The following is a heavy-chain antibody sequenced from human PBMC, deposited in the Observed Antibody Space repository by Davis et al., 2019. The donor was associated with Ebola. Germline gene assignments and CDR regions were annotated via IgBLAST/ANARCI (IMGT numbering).Heavy chain of an antibody. D-gene: IGHD6-13*01. CDR2: IYPGDSDT. V-gene: IGHV5-51*01. J-gene: IGHJ6*02. CDR3: ARSLAAAGSLDGMDV. CDR1: GYSFTSYW. Sequence: GESLKISCQGSGYSFTSYWIGWVRQMPGKGLEWMGIIYPGDSDTRYSPSFQGQVTISADKSISTAYLQWSSLKASDTAIYYCARSLAAAGSLDGMDVWGQGTTVTVSS.